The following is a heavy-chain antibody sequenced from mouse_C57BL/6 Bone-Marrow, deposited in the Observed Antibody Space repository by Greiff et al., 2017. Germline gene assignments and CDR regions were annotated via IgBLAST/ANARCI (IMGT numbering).Heavy chain of an antibody. Sequence: EVHLVESGGGLVKPGGSLKLSCAASGFTFSSYTMSWVRQTPEKRLEWVATLSGGGGNTYYPDSVKGRFTISRDNAKNTLYLQMSSLRSEDTALYYCARHGGDEAWFAYWGQGTLVTVSA. D-gene: IGHD3-3*01. CDR3: ARHGGDEAWFAY. CDR1: GFTFSSYT. J-gene: IGHJ3*01. V-gene: IGHV5-9*01. CDR2: LSGGGGNT.